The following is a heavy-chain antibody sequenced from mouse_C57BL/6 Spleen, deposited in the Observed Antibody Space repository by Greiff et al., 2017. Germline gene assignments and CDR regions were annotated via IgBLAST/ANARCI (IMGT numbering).Heavy chain of an antibody. J-gene: IGHJ2*01. Sequence: QVQLQQPGAELVKPGASVKMSCKASGYTFTSYWITWVTQRPGQGLEWIGDIYPGSGSTNYNEKFKSKATLTVDTSSSTAYIQLSSLTSEDAAVYYCARSHGSSGGNVDYGGQGTTLTVSA. CDR3: ARSHGSSGGNVDY. CDR1: GYTFTSYW. CDR2: IYPGSGST. V-gene: IGHV1-55*01. D-gene: IGHD1-1*01.